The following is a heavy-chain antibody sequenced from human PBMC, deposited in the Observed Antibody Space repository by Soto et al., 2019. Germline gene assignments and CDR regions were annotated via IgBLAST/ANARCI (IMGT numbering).Heavy chain of an antibody. CDR3: ARASGELPYLLECLARLAH. D-gene: IGHD3-3*02. Sequence: QVQLVESGGGVVQPGRSQRLSCVASGFTFSSHGMHWVRQAPGKGREWVAVISYDGSKKYYADSVKGRFTVSRDNSKNTLCLQMSSLRAEDTALYYCARASGELPYLLECLARLAHWGQGTLVNVSS. V-gene: IGHV3-30*03. J-gene: IGHJ5*02. CDR2: ISYDGSKK. CDR1: GFTFSSHG.